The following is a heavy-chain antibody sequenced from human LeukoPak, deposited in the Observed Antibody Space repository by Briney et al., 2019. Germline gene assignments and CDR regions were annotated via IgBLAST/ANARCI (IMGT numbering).Heavy chain of an antibody. CDR3: ARSDSSGPLIPLFDY. D-gene: IGHD6-19*01. Sequence: SETLSLTCTVSGGSIGSSSYYWGWIRQPPGKGLEWIGSIYYSGSTYYNPSLKSRVTISVDTSKNQFSLKLHSVTAADTAVYYCARSDSSGPLIPLFDYWGQGTLVTVSS. V-gene: IGHV4-39*01. CDR1: GGSIGSSSYY. J-gene: IGHJ4*02. CDR2: IYYSGST.